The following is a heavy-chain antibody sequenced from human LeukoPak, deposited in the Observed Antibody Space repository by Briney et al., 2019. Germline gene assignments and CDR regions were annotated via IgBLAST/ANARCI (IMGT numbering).Heavy chain of an antibody. V-gene: IGHV3-30*18. Sequence: GGSLRLSCAASGFTFSNAWMSWVRQAPGKGLEWVAVISYDVGKKYYADSVKGRFTISRDNSKNTLYLQMNSLRAEDTAVYYCANDDYYDTSGYRDWGQGTLVTVSS. D-gene: IGHD3-22*01. CDR2: ISYDVGKK. CDR3: ANDDYYDTSGYRD. J-gene: IGHJ4*02. CDR1: GFTFSNAW.